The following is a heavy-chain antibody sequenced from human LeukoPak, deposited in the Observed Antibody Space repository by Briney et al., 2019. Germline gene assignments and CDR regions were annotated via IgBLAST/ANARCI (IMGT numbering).Heavy chain of an antibody. CDR2: INHSGST. D-gene: IGHD5-18*01. J-gene: IGHJ6*02. CDR3: ARGPSIQLWSDPYYYYGMDA. Sequence: SETLSLTCAVYGGSLSGYYWSWIRQPPGKGLEWIGEINHSGSTNYNPSLKSRVTISVDTSKNQFSLKLSSVTAADTAVYYCARGPSIQLWSDPYYYYGMDAWGRGTTVTVSS. CDR1: GGSLSGYY. V-gene: IGHV4-34*01.